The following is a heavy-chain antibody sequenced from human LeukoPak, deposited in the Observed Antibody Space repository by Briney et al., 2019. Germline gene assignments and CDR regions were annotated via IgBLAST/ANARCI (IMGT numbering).Heavy chain of an antibody. CDR2: IYYSGST. CDR3: ARRGTTLAYYYYYYMDV. V-gene: IGHV4-59*01. D-gene: IGHD1-7*01. J-gene: IGHJ6*03. Sequence: SETLSLTCTVSGGSISSYYWSWLRQPPGKGREGIGYIYYSGSTNYNPSPKSRATISVDTSKNRFSLKVSSVTAADTAVYYCARRGTTLAYYYYYYMDVWGKGTTVTVSS. CDR1: GGSISSYY.